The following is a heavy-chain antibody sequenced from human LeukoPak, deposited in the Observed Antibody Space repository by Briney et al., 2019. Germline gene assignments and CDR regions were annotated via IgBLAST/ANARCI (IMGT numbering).Heavy chain of an antibody. CDR2: MNPNSGNT. CDR1: GYTFTSYD. CDR3: ARAFLPSNFDY. Sequence: ASVKVSCKASGYTFTSYDINWVRQATGQGLEWMGWMNPNSGNTGYARKFQGRVTMTRNTSISTAYMELSSLRSEDTAVYYCARAFLPSNFDYWGQGTLVTVSS. J-gene: IGHJ4*02. V-gene: IGHV1-8*01. D-gene: IGHD2/OR15-2a*01.